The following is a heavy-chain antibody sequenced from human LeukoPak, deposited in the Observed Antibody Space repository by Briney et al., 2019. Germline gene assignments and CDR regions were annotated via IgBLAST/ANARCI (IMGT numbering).Heavy chain of an antibody. CDR1: GYTFTSYY. D-gene: IGHD3-22*01. J-gene: IGHJ4*02. Sequence: ASVKVSCKASGYTFTSYYMHWVRQAPGQGLEWMGIINPSGGSTSYAQKFQGRVTMTRDMSTSTVYMELSSLRSEDAAVYYCAREPRSYDSSGYFIDYWGQGTLVTVSS. CDR2: INPSGGST. V-gene: IGHV1-46*01. CDR3: AREPRSYDSSGYFIDY.